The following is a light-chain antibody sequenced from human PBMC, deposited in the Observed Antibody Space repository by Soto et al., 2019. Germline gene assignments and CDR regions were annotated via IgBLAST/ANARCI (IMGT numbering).Light chain of an antibody. CDR3: QVWDSSSDHVV. J-gene: IGLJ2*01. Sequence: SYELTQPPSESVAPGKTARITCGGNNIGSKSVHWYQQKPGQAPVLVIYYNSDRPSGIPERFSGSHSGNTATLTISRVEAGDEADYYCQVWDSSSDHVVFGGGTKLTVL. CDR1: NIGSKS. V-gene: IGLV3-21*04. CDR2: YNS.